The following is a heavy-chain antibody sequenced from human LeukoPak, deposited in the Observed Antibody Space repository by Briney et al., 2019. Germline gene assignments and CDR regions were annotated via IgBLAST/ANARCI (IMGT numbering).Heavy chain of an antibody. Sequence: GGSLRLSCAASGFTVSSNYVSWVRQAPGKGLEWDSVIYSGGSTYYADSVKGRFTISRDNSKNTLYLQMNSLRAEDTAVYYCARSIAVAETYWFDPWGQGTLVTVSS. CDR3: ARSIAVAETYWFDP. CDR2: IYSGGST. D-gene: IGHD6-19*01. CDR1: GFTVSSNY. J-gene: IGHJ5*02. V-gene: IGHV3-53*01.